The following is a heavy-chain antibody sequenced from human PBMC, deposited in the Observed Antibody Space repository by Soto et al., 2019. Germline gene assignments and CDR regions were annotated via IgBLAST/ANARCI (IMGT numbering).Heavy chain of an antibody. J-gene: IGHJ6*02. Sequence: QVQLVQSGAAVKKPGSSVKVSCKATGGAFSSDFISWVRQAPGQGLEGMGGIIPMFGTANYAQKLQGRVTIIAYESTSTAYMETANLTSEGTAIYFCARDPRVRGYSDRQGHYYGLDVCGQGIPVIVS. D-gene: IGHD5-18*01. CDR3: ARDPRVRGYSDRQGHYYGLDV. V-gene: IGHV1-69*01. CDR1: GGAFSSDF. CDR2: IIPMFGTA.